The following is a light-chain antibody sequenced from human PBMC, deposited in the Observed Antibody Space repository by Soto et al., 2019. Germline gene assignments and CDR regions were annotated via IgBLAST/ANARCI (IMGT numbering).Light chain of an antibody. CDR3: QQSYSTPTIT. Sequence: EIVMTQSTLSLPVTPGEPASISCRSSQSLLHSNGYNYLDWYLQKPGQSPQLLIYLGVDRASGVPDRFSGSGSGTLFTLTISSLQPEDFATYYCQQSYSTPTITFGHGTRLEIK. J-gene: IGKJ5*01. CDR2: LGV. CDR1: QSLLHSNGYNY. V-gene: IGKV2-28*01.